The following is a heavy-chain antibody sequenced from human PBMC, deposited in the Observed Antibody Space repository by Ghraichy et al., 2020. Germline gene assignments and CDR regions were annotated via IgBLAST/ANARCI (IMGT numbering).Heavy chain of an antibody. V-gene: IGHV4-39*07. D-gene: IGHD6-6*01. CDR2: IFYSGTT. Sequence: SQTLSLTCTVSGGSISNSYYYWGWIRQPPGKGLEWIGNIFYSGTTYYNPSLRGRVAVSVDTSKNQFSLKLSSVTAADTAVYYCASLIAASDHWYFHLWGHGTLVTVSS. CDR3: ASLIAASDHWYFHL. CDR1: GGSISNSYYY. J-gene: IGHJ2*01.